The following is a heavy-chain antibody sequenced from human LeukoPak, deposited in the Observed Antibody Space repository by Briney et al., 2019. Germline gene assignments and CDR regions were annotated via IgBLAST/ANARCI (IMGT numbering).Heavy chain of an antibody. J-gene: IGHJ3*02. V-gene: IGHV4-34*01. Sequence: PSETLSLTCAVYGGSFSPYYWSWIRQSPDKGLEWIGEINHSRSTNYNPSLKSRVTISVDTSKNQFSLKLSSVTAADTAVYYCVGSGSYYGAFDIWGQGTMVTVSS. CDR2: INHSRST. CDR3: VGSGSYYGAFDI. CDR1: GGSFSPYY. D-gene: IGHD1-26*01.